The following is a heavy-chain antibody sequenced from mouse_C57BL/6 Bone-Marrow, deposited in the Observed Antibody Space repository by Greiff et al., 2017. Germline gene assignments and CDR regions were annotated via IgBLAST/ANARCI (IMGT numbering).Heavy chain of an antibody. CDR1: GYTFTSYW. CDR2: IYPGSGST. D-gene: IGHD2-5*01. V-gene: IGHV1-55*01. J-gene: IGHJ1*03. CDR3: ARPYYSNYWYFDV. Sequence: VQLQQPGAALVKPGASVKMSCKASGYTFTSYWITWVKQRPGQGLAWIGDIYPGSGSTNYNEKFKSKATLTVDTSSSTAYMQLSSLTSEDSAVYYCARPYYSNYWYFDVWGTGTTVTVSS.